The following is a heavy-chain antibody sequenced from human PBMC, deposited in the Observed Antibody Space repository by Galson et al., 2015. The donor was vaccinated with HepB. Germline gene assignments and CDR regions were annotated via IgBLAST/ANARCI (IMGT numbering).Heavy chain of an antibody. J-gene: IGHJ4*02. D-gene: IGHD4-17*01. CDR3: VKDLDYGDYGTDY. Sequence: SLRLSCAASGFTFSSYAMHWVRQAPGKGLEYVSAISSNGGSTYYADSVKGRFTISRDNSKNTLYLQMSSLRAEDTAVYYCVKDLDYGDYGTDYWGQGTLVTVSS. CDR1: GFTFSSYA. CDR2: ISSNGGST. V-gene: IGHV3-64D*06.